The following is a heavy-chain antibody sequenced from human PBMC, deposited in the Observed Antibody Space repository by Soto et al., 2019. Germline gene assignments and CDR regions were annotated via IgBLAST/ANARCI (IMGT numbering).Heavy chain of an antibody. Sequence: QVQLVESGGGVVQPGRSLRLSCAASGFTFSSYGMHWVRQAPGQGLEWVAVISYDGSNKYYADSVKGRFTISRDNSKNTLYLQMNSLRAEDTAVYYCAKGYDSSGIDYWGQGTLVTVSS. J-gene: IGHJ4*02. D-gene: IGHD3-22*01. CDR1: GFTFSSYG. CDR3: AKGYDSSGIDY. CDR2: ISYDGSNK. V-gene: IGHV3-30*18.